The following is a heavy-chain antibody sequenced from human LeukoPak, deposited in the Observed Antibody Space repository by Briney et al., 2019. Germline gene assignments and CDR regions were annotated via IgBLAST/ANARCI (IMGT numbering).Heavy chain of an antibody. CDR2: ISSSSSYI. Sequence: PGGSLRLSCAASGFTFSSYSMNWVRQAPGKGLEWVSSISSSSSYIYYADSVKGRFTISRDNARNSPYLQMNSLRAEDTAVYYCAAIFGVVDLDYWGQGTLVTVSS. CDR1: GFTFSSYS. V-gene: IGHV3-21*01. CDR3: AAIFGVVDLDY. D-gene: IGHD3-3*01. J-gene: IGHJ4*02.